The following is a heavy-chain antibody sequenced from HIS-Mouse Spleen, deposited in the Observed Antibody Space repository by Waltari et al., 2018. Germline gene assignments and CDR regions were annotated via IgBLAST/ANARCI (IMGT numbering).Heavy chain of an antibody. V-gene: IGHV4-39*07. CDR1: GGSISSSSYY. D-gene: IGHD1-1*01. CDR2: IYYSGST. CDR3: ARDPRWNDGIDY. Sequence: QLQLQESGPGLVKPSETLSLTCTVSGGSISSSSYYWGWIRQPPGKGLEWMGSIYYSGSTYYSPSLKSRVTISVDTSKNQFSLKLSSVTAADTAVYYCARDPRWNDGIDYWGQGTLVTVSS. J-gene: IGHJ4*02.